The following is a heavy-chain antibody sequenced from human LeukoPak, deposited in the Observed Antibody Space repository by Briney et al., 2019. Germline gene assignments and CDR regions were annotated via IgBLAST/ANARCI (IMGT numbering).Heavy chain of an antibody. CDR2: INPSGGST. D-gene: IGHD6-13*01. Sequence: ASVKVSCKASGYTFTGYYMHWVQQAPGQGLEWMGIINPSGGSTSYAQKFQGRVTMTRDTSTSTVYMELSSLRSEDTAVYYCASGLRFSSWRHAFDIWGQGTMVTVSS. CDR3: ASGLRFSSWRHAFDI. CDR1: GYTFTGYY. J-gene: IGHJ3*02. V-gene: IGHV1-46*01.